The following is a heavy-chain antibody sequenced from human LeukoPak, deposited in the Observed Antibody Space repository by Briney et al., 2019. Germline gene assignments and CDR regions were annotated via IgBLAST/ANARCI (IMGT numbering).Heavy chain of an antibody. J-gene: IGHJ4*02. D-gene: IGHD3-22*01. Sequence: ASVKVSCKASGYTFTSYGISWVRQAPGQGLEWMGWISAYNGNTNYAQKLQGRVTMTTDTSTSTAYMELRSLRSDDTAVYYCARGPWYDSSGYLDFDYWGQGTLVTVSS. V-gene: IGHV1-18*01. CDR1: GYTFTSYG. CDR3: ARGPWYDSSGYLDFDY. CDR2: ISAYNGNT.